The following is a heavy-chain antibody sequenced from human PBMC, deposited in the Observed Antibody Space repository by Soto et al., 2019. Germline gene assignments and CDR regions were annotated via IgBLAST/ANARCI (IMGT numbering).Heavy chain of an antibody. CDR3: AKAPVPDYTAYGSCVFEL. D-gene: IGHD4-4*01. Sequence: GESLKISCVASGFTFSSYAMSWVRQAPGKGLEWVSSIVGSGGRTYYADSVQGRFTISRDNSKNTLYLQMNSLGAEDTAIFYCAKAPVPDYTAYGSCVFELWGRGTLVTVSS. CDR1: GFTFSSYA. CDR2: IVGSGGRT. J-gene: IGHJ1*01. V-gene: IGHV3-23*01.